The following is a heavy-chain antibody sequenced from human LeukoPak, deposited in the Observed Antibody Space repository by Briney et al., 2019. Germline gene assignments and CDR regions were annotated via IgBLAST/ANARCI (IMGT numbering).Heavy chain of an antibody. CDR1: GFTFSSYS. Sequence: GGSLRLSCAASGFTFSSYSMNWVRQAPRKGLEWVSSISSSSSYIYYADSVKGRFTISRDNAKNSLYLQMNSLRAEDTAVYYCAKDFKAIYASHWFDPWGQGTLVTVSS. J-gene: IGHJ5*02. D-gene: IGHD3-16*01. V-gene: IGHV3-21*01. CDR2: ISSSSSYI. CDR3: AKDFKAIYASHWFDP.